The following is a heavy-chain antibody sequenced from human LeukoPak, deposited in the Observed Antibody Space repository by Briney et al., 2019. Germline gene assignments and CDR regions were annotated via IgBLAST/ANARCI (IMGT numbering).Heavy chain of an antibody. CDR2: IIPIFGTA. CDR3: AREISSGSYRPMDV. J-gene: IGHJ6*02. CDR1: GGTFSSYA. V-gene: IGHV1-69*01. D-gene: IGHD3-10*01. Sequence: GSSVKVSCKASGGTFSSYAISWVRQAPGQGLEWMGGIIPIFGTANYAQKFQGRVTITADESTSTAYMELSSLRSEDTAVYYCAREISSGSYRPMDVWGQGTTVTVSS.